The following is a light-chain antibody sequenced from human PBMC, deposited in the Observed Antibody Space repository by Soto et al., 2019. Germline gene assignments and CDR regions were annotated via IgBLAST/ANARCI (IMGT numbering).Light chain of an antibody. CDR2: DVN. V-gene: IGLV2-11*01. J-gene: IGLJ1*01. CDR1: SSDIGGYNY. CDR3: CSYAGSSTLYV. Sequence: QSALTQPRSVSGSPGQSVTISCTGTSSDIGGYNYVSWYQQHPGKAPKLMIYDVNKRPSGVPDRFSGSKSGSTASLTISGLQAEDEADYSCCSYAGSSTLYVFGTGTKLTVL.